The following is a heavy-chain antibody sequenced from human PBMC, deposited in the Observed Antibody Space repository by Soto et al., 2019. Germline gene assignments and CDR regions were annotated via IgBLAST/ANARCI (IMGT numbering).Heavy chain of an antibody. CDR1: GLTFNRYW. V-gene: IGHV3-74*01. J-gene: IGHJ5*02. CDR3: AREFCSGGNCYTYYFDP. D-gene: IGHD2-15*01. Sequence: GGSLRLSCAACGLTFNRYWMHWVRHAPGKXLVWVSHINTDGSNTNYADSVKGRFTISRDNAKSTLFLQMNSLRDEDTAVYYCAREFCSGGNCYTYYFDPWGQGIPVTVSS. CDR2: INTDGSNT.